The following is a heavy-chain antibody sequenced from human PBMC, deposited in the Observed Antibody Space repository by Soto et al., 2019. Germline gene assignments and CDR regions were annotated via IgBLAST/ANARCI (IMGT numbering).Heavy chain of an antibody. D-gene: IGHD2-2*02. CDR1: GYTFTSYG. CDR3: ARDTIATQLLYEYNWFDP. CDR2: ISAYNGNT. J-gene: IGHJ5*02. Sequence: ASVKVSCKASGYTFTSYGISWVRQAPGQGLEWMGWISAYNGNTNYAQKLQGRVTMTTDTSTSTAYMELRSLRSDDTDVYYCARDTIATQLLYEYNWFDPWGQGTLVTVSS. V-gene: IGHV1-18*01.